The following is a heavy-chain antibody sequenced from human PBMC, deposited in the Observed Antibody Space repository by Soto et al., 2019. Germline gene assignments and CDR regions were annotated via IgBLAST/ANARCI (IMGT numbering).Heavy chain of an antibody. Sequence: QEQLVQSGAVVKEPGASVTVSCKASGYSFTSYDINWVRQAAGQGLEWMGWLNTNSGRTGYAQKFQGRVTMTMDTSSSTVYMELNSLRSDDTAVYYCARVPASLDPWGQGTLVTVSS. CDR3: ARVPASLDP. V-gene: IGHV1-8*01. CDR2: LNTNSGRT. CDR1: GYSFTSYD. J-gene: IGHJ5*02.